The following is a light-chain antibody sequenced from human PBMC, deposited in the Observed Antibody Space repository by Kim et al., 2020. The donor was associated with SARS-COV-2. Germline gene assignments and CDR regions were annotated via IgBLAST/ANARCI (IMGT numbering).Light chain of an antibody. CDR3: CSYAGSSTL. CDR1: SSDVGSYNL. J-gene: IGLJ1*01. Sequence: QSASVSGSPGQSITISCTGTSSDVGSYNLVSWYQQHPGKAPKLMIYEVSKRPSGVSNRFSGSKSGNTASLTISGLQAEDEADYYCCSYAGSSTLFGTGTKVTVL. CDR2: EVS. V-gene: IGLV2-23*02.